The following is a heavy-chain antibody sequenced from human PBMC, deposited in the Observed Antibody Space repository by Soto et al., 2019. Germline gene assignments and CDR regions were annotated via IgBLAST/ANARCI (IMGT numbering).Heavy chain of an antibody. Sequence: EVQLVESGGGLVQPGGSLRLSCAASGFNFSSYWMHWVRQAPGKGLVWVSRINSDGSRTSYADSVKGRFTISRDNAKNTLYLQMNSLRAEDTAVYYCAVAVAGPTAIGYWGQGTLVTVSS. D-gene: IGHD6-19*01. V-gene: IGHV3-74*01. J-gene: IGHJ4*02. CDR2: INSDGSRT. CDR3: AVAVAGPTAIGY. CDR1: GFNFSSYW.